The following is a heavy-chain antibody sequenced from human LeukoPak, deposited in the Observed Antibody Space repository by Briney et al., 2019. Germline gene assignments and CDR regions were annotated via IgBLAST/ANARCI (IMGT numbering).Heavy chain of an antibody. CDR3: ARRSDFWSPVSDHSFDY. J-gene: IGHJ4*02. CDR1: GGSITGYY. Sequence: SETLSLTCSVSGGSITGYYWSWIRQPPGKGLEWIGYLYYSGGTTYNPSLKSRVTISADTSQNQFSLKLNSVTAADTAVYYCARRSDFWSPVSDHSFDYWGQGALVTVSS. V-gene: IGHV4-59*08. CDR2: LYYSGGT. D-gene: IGHD3-3*01.